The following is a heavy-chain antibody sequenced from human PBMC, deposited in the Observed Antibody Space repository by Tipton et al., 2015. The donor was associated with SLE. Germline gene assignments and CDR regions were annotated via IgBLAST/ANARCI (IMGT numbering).Heavy chain of an antibody. CDR3: ARGVEGHRWYHLADY. V-gene: IGHV4-61*09. CDR2: VYTGGAT. CDR1: GASIRRGSYY. Sequence: TLSLTCSVSGASIRRGSYYWTWVRQPAGKGLAWIGHVYTGGATTYNPSLKSRVTMSLDTSQNQFSLKLSSVTAADTAVYYCARGVEGHRWYHLADYWGQGTLVTVSS. J-gene: IGHJ4*01. D-gene: IGHD2-15*01.